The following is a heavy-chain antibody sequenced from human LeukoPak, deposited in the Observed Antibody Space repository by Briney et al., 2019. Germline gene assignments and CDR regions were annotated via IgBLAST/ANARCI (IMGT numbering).Heavy chain of an antibody. D-gene: IGHD4-17*01. CDR3: ARGQGTVTTH. V-gene: IGHV4-34*01. CDR2: INHSGNA. Sequence: PSETLSLTYAVSGGSFSGYYWTWIRQPPGKGLEWIGEINHSGNANYNPSLKSRVTISLDMSENHFPLKLTSVTAADTAVYYCARGQGTVTTHWGQGTLVTVS. CDR1: GGSFSGYY. J-gene: IGHJ4*02.